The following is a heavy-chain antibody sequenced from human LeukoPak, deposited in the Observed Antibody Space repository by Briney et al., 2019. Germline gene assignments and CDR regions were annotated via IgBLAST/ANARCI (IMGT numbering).Heavy chain of an antibody. Sequence: SETLSLTCTVSGGSISSSSYYWGWIRQPPGKGREWIGSIYYSGSTYYNPSLKSRVTISVDTSKHQFSLKLSSVTAADTAVYYCARNGLLWFGELLWGQGTLVTVSS. J-gene: IGHJ4*02. CDR2: IYYSGST. CDR1: GGSISSSSYY. D-gene: IGHD3-10*01. CDR3: ARNGLLWFGELL. V-gene: IGHV4-39*01.